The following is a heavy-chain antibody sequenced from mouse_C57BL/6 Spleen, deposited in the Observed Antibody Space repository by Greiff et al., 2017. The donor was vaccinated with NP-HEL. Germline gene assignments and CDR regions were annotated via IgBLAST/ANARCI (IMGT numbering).Heavy chain of an antibody. D-gene: IGHD1-1*01. CDR1: GFTFSDYG. Sequence: EVMLVESGGGLVKPGGSLKLSCAASGFTFSDYGMHWVRQAPEKGLEWVAYISSGSSTIYYADTVKGRFTISRDNAKNTLFLQMTSLRSEDTAMYYCARNYYGSMRSGYFDYWGQGTTLTVSS. CDR2: ISSGSSTI. J-gene: IGHJ2*01. CDR3: ARNYYGSMRSGYFDY. V-gene: IGHV5-17*01.